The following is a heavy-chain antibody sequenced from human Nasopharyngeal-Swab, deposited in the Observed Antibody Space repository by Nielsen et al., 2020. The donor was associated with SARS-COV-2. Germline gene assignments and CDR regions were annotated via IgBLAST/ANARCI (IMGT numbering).Heavy chain of an antibody. D-gene: IGHD3-10*01. CDR3: AREIRGSGSYQSWFDP. CDR1: GFTFSSYG. Sequence: GGPLSLSCAASGFTFSSYGINWVRQAPGQGLEWVSFISSSSTYIYYADSVKGRFTISRDNAKNSLYLQMNSLRAEDTAIYYCAREIRGSGSYQSWFDPWGQGTLVTVSS. CDR2: ISSSSTYI. J-gene: IGHJ5*02. V-gene: IGHV3-21*01.